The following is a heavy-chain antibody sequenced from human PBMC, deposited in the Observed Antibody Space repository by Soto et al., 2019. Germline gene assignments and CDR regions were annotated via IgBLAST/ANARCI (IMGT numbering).Heavy chain of an antibody. J-gene: IGHJ5*02. V-gene: IGHV1-3*01. D-gene: IGHD3-16*01. CDR1: GYTFTSYA. CDR3: ARDGGDAGRWFWSRWFDP. Sequence: ASVKVSCRASGYTFTSYAIHWVRQAPGQRLEWMGWINAGNGNTKYSQKVQGGVTITRETSASTAYMKLSSWRSEDTAVYYCARDGGDAGRWFWSRWFDPWGPGTLVTASS. CDR2: INAGNGNT.